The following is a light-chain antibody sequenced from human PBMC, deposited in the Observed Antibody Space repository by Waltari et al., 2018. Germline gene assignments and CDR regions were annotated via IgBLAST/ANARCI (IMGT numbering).Light chain of an antibody. V-gene: IGKV1-39*01. J-gene: IGKJ1*01. CDR3: QQSYSTPWT. CDR2: AAS. Sequence: DIQMTQSPSSLPASVGDRVTITCRASQSISSYLNCYQQKPGKAPKLLIYAASSLQTGVPSRFSGSGSGTDFTLTISSLQPEDFATYYCQQSYSTPWTFGQGTKVEIK. CDR1: QSISSY.